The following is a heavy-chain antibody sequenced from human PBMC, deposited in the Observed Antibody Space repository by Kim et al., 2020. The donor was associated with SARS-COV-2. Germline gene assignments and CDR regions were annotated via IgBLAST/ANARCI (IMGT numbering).Heavy chain of an antibody. V-gene: IGHV3-74*01. J-gene: IGHJ4*02. CDR3: ARESSRLEVFDY. D-gene: IGHD6-13*01. Sequence: SDADSVKGRFTIPRDNAKNALYLQMNSLRAEDTAVYYCARESSRLEVFDYWGQGTLVTVSS.